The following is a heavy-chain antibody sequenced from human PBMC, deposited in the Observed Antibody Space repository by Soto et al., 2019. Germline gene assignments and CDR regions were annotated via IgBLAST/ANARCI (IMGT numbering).Heavy chain of an antibody. CDR3: ARALGQFIKLRGPDY. D-gene: IGHD4-17*01. J-gene: IGHJ4*02. CDR2: IWHDGSNK. CDR1: GFIFSSYG. V-gene: IGHV3-33*01. Sequence: QVQLVESGGGVAQPGRSLRLSCAASGFIFSSYGMYWVRQAPGKGLEWVAVIWHDGSNKNYADSVKGRFTISRDNSKKMVFLQMDTLRADDTAVYYCARALGQFIKLRGPDYWGQGTLVTVSS.